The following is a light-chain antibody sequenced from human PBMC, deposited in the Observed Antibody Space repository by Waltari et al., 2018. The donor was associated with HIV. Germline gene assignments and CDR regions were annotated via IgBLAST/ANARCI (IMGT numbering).Light chain of an antibody. J-gene: IGLJ2*01. CDR2: EVT. CDR3: SSYAGSNNVL. V-gene: IGLV2-8*01. CDR1: RSHVVGYNS. Sequence: QSALTQPPSPSGSPVPSVAIPCTVTRSHVVGYNSVSWYQQHPGKAPKLMIYEVTKRPSGVPDRFSGSKSGNTASLTVSGLQAEDEADYYCSSYAGSNNVLFGGGTKLTVL.